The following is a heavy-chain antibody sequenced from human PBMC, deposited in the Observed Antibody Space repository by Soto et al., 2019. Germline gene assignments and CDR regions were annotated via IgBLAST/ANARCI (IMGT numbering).Heavy chain of an antibody. CDR3: ARDLSSSGSLGDAIDI. CDR1: GFTFTSSA. V-gene: IGHV1-69*04. D-gene: IGHD3-10*01. J-gene: IGHJ3*02. CDR2: IIPILGIA. Sequence: SVKVSCKASGFTFTSSAVQWVRQARGQRLEWMGRIIPILGIANYAQKFQGRVTITADKSTSTAYMELSSLRSEDTAVYYCARDLSSSGSLGDAIDIWGQGTMVTVSS.